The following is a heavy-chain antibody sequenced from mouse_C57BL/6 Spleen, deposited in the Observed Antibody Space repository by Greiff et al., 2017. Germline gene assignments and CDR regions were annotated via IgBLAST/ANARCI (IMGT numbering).Heavy chain of an antibody. CDR3: AREDYYGNSWFAY. V-gene: IGHV5-4*01. CDR2: LSDGGIYT. J-gene: IGHJ3*01. D-gene: IGHD2-1*01. CDR1: GFPFSSFA. Sequence: QLVGSGGGLLKPEGSLKLSFAASGFPFSSFAMSWFRQTPEKRLEWVPTLSDGGIYTYYPDNVKGRFTISRDNAKNNLYLQMSHLKSEDTAMYYCAREDYYGNSWFAYWGQGTLVTVSA.